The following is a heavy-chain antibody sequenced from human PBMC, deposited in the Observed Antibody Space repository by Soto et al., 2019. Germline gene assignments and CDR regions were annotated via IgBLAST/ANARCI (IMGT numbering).Heavy chain of an antibody. V-gene: IGHV3-33*01. D-gene: IGHD2-2*01. J-gene: IGHJ6*02. CDR2: IWYDGSNK. CDR3: ARALVVPAANDKNGMDV. Sequence: GGSLRLSCAASGFTFSSYGMHWVRQAPGKGLEWVAVIWYDGSNKYYADSVKGRFTISRDNSKNTLYLQMNSLRAEDTAVYYCARALVVPAANDKNGMDVWGQGTTVTVSS. CDR1: GFTFSSYG.